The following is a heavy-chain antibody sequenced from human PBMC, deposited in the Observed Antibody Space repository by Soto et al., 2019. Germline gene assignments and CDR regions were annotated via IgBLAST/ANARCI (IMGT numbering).Heavy chain of an antibody. J-gene: IGHJ4*02. D-gene: IGHD2-2*01. CDR1: GFTFNSYA. Sequence: EVQLLESGGDVVQPGGSLRLSCAASGFTFNSYAMTWVRQAPGKGLEWVSTTSGNGVSTYYADSVKGRFTISRDNSKNTLYLQMNSLRAEDSALYYCAKEFNSCCFDSYWGQGTLVNVSS. CDR3: AKEFNSCCFDSY. CDR2: TSGNGVST. V-gene: IGHV3-23*01.